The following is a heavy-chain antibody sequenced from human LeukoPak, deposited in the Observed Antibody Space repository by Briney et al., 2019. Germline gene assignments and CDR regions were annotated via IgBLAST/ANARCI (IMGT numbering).Heavy chain of an antibody. Sequence: GSPLQICSKASGYSITSYWICCGRQMPGKREEGRVINNPGNSYTRYSPSFQCQVTISADKSISTAYLQWSSLKPSDTAVYYCARGPLYYYDSSGYYGAFDIWGQGTMVTVSS. CDR2: NNPGNSYT. V-gene: IGHV5-51*01. CDR3: ARGPLYYYDSSGYYGAFDI. CDR1: GYSITSYW. J-gene: IGHJ3*02. D-gene: IGHD3-22*01.